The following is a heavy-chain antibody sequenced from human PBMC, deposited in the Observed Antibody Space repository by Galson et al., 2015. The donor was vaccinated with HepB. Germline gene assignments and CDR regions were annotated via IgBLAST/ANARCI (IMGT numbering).Heavy chain of an antibody. CDR1: GFVFSRHG. D-gene: IGHD2-21*01. CDR2: VWYDGTKQ. CDR3: WMIGTDFDY. Sequence: SLRLSCAASGFVFSRHGMHWARQAPGKGLEWVAVVWYDGTKQYYSESAEGRFTISRDNSKNMVYLQMNSLRVEDTAVYYCWMIGTDFDYWGQGTLVTVSS. V-gene: IGHV3-33*01. J-gene: IGHJ4*02.